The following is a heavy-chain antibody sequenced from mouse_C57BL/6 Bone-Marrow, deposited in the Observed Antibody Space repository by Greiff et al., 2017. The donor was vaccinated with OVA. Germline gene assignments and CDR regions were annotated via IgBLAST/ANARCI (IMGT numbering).Heavy chain of an antibody. V-gene: IGHV4-1*01. CDR3: ASNSKERYFDD. D-gene: IGHD2-5*01. CDR2: INPDSSTI. J-gene: IGHJ2*01. Sequence: EVQRVESGGGLVQPGGSLKLSCAASGIDFSRYWMSWVRRAPGKGLEWIGEINPDSSTINYAPTLKDKSIISRDNAKNTLYLQMSKVRSEDTALYYCASNSKERYFDDWGKGTTLTVSS. CDR1: GIDFSRYW.